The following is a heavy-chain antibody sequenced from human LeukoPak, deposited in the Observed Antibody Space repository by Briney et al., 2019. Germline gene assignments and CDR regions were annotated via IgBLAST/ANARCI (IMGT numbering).Heavy chain of an antibody. Sequence: PGGSLRLSCAASGFTFSSYGMHWVRPAPGKGLEWVAVIWYDGSNKYYADSVKGRFTISRDNSKNTLYLQMNSLRAEDTAVYYCARSVGAIDYWGQGTLVTVSS. V-gene: IGHV3-33*01. D-gene: IGHD1-26*01. CDR1: GFTFSSYG. CDR2: IWYDGSNK. CDR3: ARSVGAIDY. J-gene: IGHJ4*02.